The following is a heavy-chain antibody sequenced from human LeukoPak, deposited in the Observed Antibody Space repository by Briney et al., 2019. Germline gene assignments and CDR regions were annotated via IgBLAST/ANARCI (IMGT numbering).Heavy chain of an antibody. D-gene: IGHD3-16*01. CDR2: INPNSGGT. Sequence: ASVKVSCVASGYTLTGYYMHWVRPAPGQGLEWTGCINPNSGGTKYAQKFQGRVTITRDTSMNTAYMELSRLRYYDSAIYYCARGGYVIVRDWFGPWGQGNLVTVSS. CDR1: GYTLTGYY. V-gene: IGHV1-2*02. J-gene: IGHJ5*02. CDR3: ARGGYVIVRDWFGP.